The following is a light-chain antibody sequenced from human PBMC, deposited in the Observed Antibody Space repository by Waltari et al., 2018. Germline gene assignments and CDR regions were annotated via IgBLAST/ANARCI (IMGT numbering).Light chain of an antibody. Sequence: QSALTHPPPASGSPGQSVTISCTATRGALGPYNSVNCYRQHPGKVPKLMIYDVNRRPAGVPDRFSGSKSGNTASLTVSGLQPEDEAVYYCNSFAGSDTVVFGGGTTLTVL. CDR2: DVN. CDR3: NSFAGSDTVV. CDR1: RGALGPYNS. V-gene: IGLV2-8*01. J-gene: IGLJ3*02.